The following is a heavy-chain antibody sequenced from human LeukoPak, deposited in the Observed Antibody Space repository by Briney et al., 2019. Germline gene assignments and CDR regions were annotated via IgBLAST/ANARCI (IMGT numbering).Heavy chain of an antibody. CDR3: ATDLAVRGFDFDF. Sequence: ASVRVSCTVSGYTLTELSMHWVRQAPGKGLEWMGGFDPEDGETICAQKFQGRVTVTEDTSTDTAYMELSSLRSEDTAVYYCATDLAVRGFDFDFWGQGTLVTVSS. CDR2: FDPEDGET. V-gene: IGHV1-24*01. J-gene: IGHJ4*02. CDR1: GYTLTELS.